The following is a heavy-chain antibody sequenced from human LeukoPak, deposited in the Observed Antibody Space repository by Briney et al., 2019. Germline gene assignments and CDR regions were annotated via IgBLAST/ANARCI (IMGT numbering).Heavy chain of an antibody. V-gene: IGHV3-23*01. CDR3: ATDLIHYYASGAKT. Sequence: GGTLRLSCAASGFTFSNYGMTWVRQAPGKGLEWVSTISGSGGSTNYADSVKGRFTISRDNSKSTLYLQMSSLRAEDTAVYYCATDLIHYYASGAKTWGQGTLVTVSS. D-gene: IGHD3-10*01. J-gene: IGHJ5*02. CDR2: ISGSGGST. CDR1: GFTFSNYG.